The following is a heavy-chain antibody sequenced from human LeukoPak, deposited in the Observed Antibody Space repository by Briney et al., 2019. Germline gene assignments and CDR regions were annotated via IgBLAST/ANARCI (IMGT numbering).Heavy chain of an antibody. Sequence: LSETLSLTCAVYGGSFSGYYWSWIRQPPGKGLEWIGEINHSGSTNYNPSLKSRVTMSLDTSKNQFSLKLSSVTAADTAVYYCARVLTTVTTTLYYFDYWGQAT. CDR1: GGSFSGYY. CDR3: ARVLTTVTTTLYYFDY. D-gene: IGHD4-17*01. J-gene: IGHJ4*02. V-gene: IGHV4-34*01. CDR2: INHSGST.